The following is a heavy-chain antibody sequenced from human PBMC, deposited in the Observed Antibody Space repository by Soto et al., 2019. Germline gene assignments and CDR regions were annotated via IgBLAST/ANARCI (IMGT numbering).Heavy chain of an antibody. CDR3: ARDEYSSNLGSRYYYYGMDV. D-gene: IGHD6-6*01. V-gene: IGHV1-18*01. J-gene: IGHJ6*02. CDR2: ISAYNGNT. CDR1: GYTFTSYG. Sequence: ASVKVSCKASGYTFTSYGISWVRQAPGQGLEWMGWISAYNGNTNYAQKLQGRVTMTTDTSTSTAYMELRSLRSDDTAVYYCARDEYSSNLGSRYYYYGMDVWGQGTTVTVS.